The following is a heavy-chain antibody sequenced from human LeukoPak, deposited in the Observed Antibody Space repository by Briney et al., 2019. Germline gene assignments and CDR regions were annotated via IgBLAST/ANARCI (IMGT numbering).Heavy chain of an antibody. CDR3: ARDSGSGYYYGMDV. V-gene: IGHV4-59*01. D-gene: IGHD3-10*01. Sequence: PSETLSFTCTVSGGSISSYYWSWIRQPPGKGLEWIGYIYYSGSTNYNPSLKSRVTISVDTSKNQFSLKLSSVTAADTAVYYCARDSGSGYYYGMDVWGQGTTVTVSS. CDR1: GGSISSYY. CDR2: IYYSGST. J-gene: IGHJ6*02.